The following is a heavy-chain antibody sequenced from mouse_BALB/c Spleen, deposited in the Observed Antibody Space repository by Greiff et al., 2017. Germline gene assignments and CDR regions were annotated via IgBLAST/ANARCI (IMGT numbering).Heavy chain of an antibody. CDR3: ARRGYDQAWFAY. V-gene: IGHV1-14*01. D-gene: IGHD2-10*02. Sequence: EVKLMESGPELVKPGASVKMSCKASGYTFTSYVMHWVKQKPGQGLEWIGYINPYNDGTKYNEKFKGKATLTSDKSSSTAYMELSSLTSEDSAVYYCARRGYDQAWFAYWGQGTLVTVSA. CDR2: INPYNDGT. CDR1: GYTFTSYV. J-gene: IGHJ3*01.